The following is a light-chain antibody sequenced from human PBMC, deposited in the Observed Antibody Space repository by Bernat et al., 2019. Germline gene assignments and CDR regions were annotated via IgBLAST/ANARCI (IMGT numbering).Light chain of an antibody. Sequence: EIVMTQSPATLSVSPGERATLSCRASQSVSSDLAWYQQKPGQAPRLLIYRSSTRATGIPARFSGSGSGTGFTLTISSLHSEDFAVYYCQQYKNWPLTFGGGTKVEIK. CDR1: QSVSSD. V-gene: IGKV3-15*01. CDR3: QQYKNWPLT. CDR2: RSS. J-gene: IGKJ4*01.